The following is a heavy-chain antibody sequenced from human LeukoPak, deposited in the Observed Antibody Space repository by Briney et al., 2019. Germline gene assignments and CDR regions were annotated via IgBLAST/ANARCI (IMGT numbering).Heavy chain of an antibody. CDR1: GYTFTSYY. Sequence: ASVKVSCKASGYTFTSYYMHWVRQAPGQGLEWMGWINPNSGGTNYAQKFQGRVTMTRDTSISTAYMELSRLRSDDTAVYYCAGVMNDYVWGSYRPNWFDPWGQGTLVTVSS. J-gene: IGHJ5*02. D-gene: IGHD3-16*02. CDR3: AGVMNDYVWGSYRPNWFDP. V-gene: IGHV1-2*02. CDR2: INPNSGGT.